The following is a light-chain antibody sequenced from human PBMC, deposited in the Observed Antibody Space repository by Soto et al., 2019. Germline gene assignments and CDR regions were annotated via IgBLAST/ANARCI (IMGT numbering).Light chain of an antibody. CDR1: RYDVGGYNY. CDR2: EVD. Sequence: QSVLTQPPSVSGSPGQSVTMSCTGTRYDVGGYNYVSWYQQHPGKAPKVIIYEVDKRPSGVSDRFSGSSSGAERYLTISSLQSEDEADYYCHTWGTGIHVFGGGTKLTVL. CDR3: HTWGTGIHV. V-gene: IGLV2-11*01. J-gene: IGLJ3*02.